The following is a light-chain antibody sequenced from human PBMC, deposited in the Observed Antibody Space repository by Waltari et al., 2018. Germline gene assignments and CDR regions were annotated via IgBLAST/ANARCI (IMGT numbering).Light chain of an antibody. CDR3: MQAQQTHT. V-gene: IGKV2-28*01. Sequence: DIVMTQSPLSLAVTPGEPASISCRSSQSLLHRNGYNYLDWYLQKPGQSPQLLIYLGSSRASGVPDRFSGSGSGTDFTLKISRVEAEDVGVYYCMQAQQTHTFGQGTKVDIK. J-gene: IGKJ2*01. CDR2: LGS. CDR1: QSLLHRNGYNY.